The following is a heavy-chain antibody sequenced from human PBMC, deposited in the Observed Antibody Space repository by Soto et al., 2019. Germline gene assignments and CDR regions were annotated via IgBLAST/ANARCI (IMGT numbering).Heavy chain of an antibody. CDR2: INPSGAYT. Sequence: QVQLVQSGAEVAKPGASVKVSCKASGYTFTSYYFHWVRQAPGQGLEWMGLINPSGAYTSYARKFQGRITLTRDTSTSTVYMELNSLRSEDTAVYYCASPILEFSSSSSLEYWGQGTLVTVSS. D-gene: IGHD6-6*01. CDR1: GYTFTSYY. CDR3: ASPILEFSSSSSLEY. V-gene: IGHV1-46*01. J-gene: IGHJ4*02.